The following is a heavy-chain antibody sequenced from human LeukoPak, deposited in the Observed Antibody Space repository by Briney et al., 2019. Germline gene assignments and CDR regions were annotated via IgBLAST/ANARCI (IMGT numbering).Heavy chain of an antibody. CDR3: ARDQPTLAFDY. V-gene: IGHV4-31*03. CDR1: GGSISSGGYY. Sequence: SQTLSLTCTVSGGSISSGGYYWSWIRQHPGKGLEWIGYIYYSGSTYYNPSLKSRVTISVNTSKNQFSLKLSSVTAADTAVYYCARDQPTLAFDYWGQGTLVTVSS. D-gene: IGHD3-16*01. CDR2: IYYSGST. J-gene: IGHJ4*02.